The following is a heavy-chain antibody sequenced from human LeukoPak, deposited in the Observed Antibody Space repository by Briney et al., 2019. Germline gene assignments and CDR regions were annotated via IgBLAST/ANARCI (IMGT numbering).Heavy chain of an antibody. CDR1: GGSFSGYY. J-gene: IGHJ4*02. V-gene: IGHV4-34*01. Sequence: SETLSLTCAVYGGSFSGYYWSWIRQPPGKGLEWIGEINHSGSTNYNPSLKSRVTISVDTSKNQFSLKLSSVTAADTAVYYCARGQWLVSFGRRPFDYWGQGTLVTVSS. D-gene: IGHD6-19*01. CDR3: ARGQWLVSFGRRPFDY. CDR2: INHSGST.